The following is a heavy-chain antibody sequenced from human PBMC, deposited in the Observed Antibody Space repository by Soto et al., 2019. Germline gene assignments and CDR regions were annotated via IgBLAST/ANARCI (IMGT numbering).Heavy chain of an antibody. D-gene: IGHD3-10*01. Sequence: SETLSLTCAVSGGSISSGGYSWSWIRQPPGKGLEWIGYIYHSGSTYYNPSLKSRVTISVDRSKNQFSLKLSSVTAADTAVYYCARSITMARGVIIEGNYFDYWGQGTLVTVSS. J-gene: IGHJ4*02. CDR3: ARSITMARGVIIEGNYFDY. V-gene: IGHV4-30-2*01. CDR1: GGSISSGGYS. CDR2: IYHSGST.